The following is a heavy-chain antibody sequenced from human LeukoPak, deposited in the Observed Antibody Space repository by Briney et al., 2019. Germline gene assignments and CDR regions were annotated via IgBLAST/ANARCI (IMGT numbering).Heavy chain of an antibody. CDR3: ARRHYGSGTFDY. CDR1: GGSISSYY. Sequence: PSETLSLTCTVSGGSISSYYWSWIRQPPGKGLEWIGYIYYSGSTNYNPSLKSRVTISVDTSKNQFSLKLSSVTAADTAVYYCARRHYGSGTFDYWGQGTLVTVSS. D-gene: IGHD3-10*01. J-gene: IGHJ4*02. CDR2: IYYSGST. V-gene: IGHV4-59*12.